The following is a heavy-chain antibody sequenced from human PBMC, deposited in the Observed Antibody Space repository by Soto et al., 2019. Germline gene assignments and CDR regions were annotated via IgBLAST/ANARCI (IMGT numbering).Heavy chain of an antibody. D-gene: IGHD3-10*01. CDR1: GYTFANYH. Sequence: QVQLVQSGPEVKKPGASVKVSCQASGYTFANYHISWVRQAPGQGLEWMGWISIYNGKTNYAQKFQGRVNMTTNTSTTTTYLDLRNLGSDDTGVVYRARNVAGRRRGDFYFRGQGNL. V-gene: IGHV1-18*01. CDR3: ARNVAGRRRGDFYF. J-gene: IGHJ4*02. CDR2: ISIYNGKT.